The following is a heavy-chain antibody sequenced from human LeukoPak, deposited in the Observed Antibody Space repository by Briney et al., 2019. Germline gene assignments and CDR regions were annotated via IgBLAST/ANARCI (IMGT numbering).Heavy chain of an antibody. D-gene: IGHD5-12*01. CDR3: ARSGYSGYERDPGGH. J-gene: IGHJ4*02. CDR1: GYTFTSYD. V-gene: IGHV1-8*01. CDR2: MNPNSGNT. Sequence: ASVKVSCKASGYTFTSYDINWVRQATGQGLEWMGWMNPNSGNTGYAQKFQGRVTMTRNTSISTAYMELSSLRSEDTAVYYCARSGYSGYERDPGGHWGQGTLVTVSS.